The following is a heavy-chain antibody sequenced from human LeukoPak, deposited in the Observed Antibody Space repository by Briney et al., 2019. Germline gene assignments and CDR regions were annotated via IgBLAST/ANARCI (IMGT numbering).Heavy chain of an antibody. CDR3: ARYRGGYYGSGSYYRQGWFDP. D-gene: IGHD3-10*01. Sequence: GGSLRLSCAASGFTFSSYEMNWVRQAPGKGLEWVSYISSSGSTIYYADSVKGRFTISRDNAKNSLYLQMNSLRAEDTAVYYCARYRGGYYGSGSYYRQGWFDPWGQGTLVTVSS. CDR2: ISSSGSTI. CDR1: GFTFSSYE. J-gene: IGHJ5*02. V-gene: IGHV3-48*03.